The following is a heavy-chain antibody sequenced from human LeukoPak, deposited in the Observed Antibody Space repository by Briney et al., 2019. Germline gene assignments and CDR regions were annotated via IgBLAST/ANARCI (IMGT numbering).Heavy chain of an antibody. CDR1: GYSFTSYW. V-gene: IGHV5-51*01. CDR2: IYPGDSDT. Sequence: ASVKVSCKASGYSFTSYWIGWVRQMPGKGLEWMGIIYPGDSDTRYSPSFQGQVTISADKSISTAYLQWSSLKASDTAMYYCVRLGSGWIKNWFDPWGQGTLVTVSS. CDR3: VRLGSGWIKNWFDP. J-gene: IGHJ5*02. D-gene: IGHD6-19*01.